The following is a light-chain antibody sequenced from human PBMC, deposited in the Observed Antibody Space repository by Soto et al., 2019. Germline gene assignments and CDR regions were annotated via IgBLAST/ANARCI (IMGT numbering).Light chain of an antibody. V-gene: IGKV3-20*01. CDR2: GAS. Sequence: ETVLPQSPGTLSLSPGERATLSSSASQTVNSSQLAWDQQNPGQAPRLLIYGASSRATGVPDRFSGSGPGTDFTLTISRLEPEDFAVYYCQQYDSTPITFGQGTRLEI. J-gene: IGKJ5*01. CDR1: QTVNSSQ. CDR3: QQYDSTPIT.